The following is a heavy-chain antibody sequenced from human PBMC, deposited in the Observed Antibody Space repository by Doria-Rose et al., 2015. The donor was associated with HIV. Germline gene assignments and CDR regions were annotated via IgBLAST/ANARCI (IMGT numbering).Heavy chain of an antibody. V-gene: IGHV1-3*01. CDR2: LNVGNGDT. CDR3: ARIHSLSSSSLGH. J-gene: IGHJ4*02. Sequence: REWMGWLNVGNGDTRYSRKFQDRVTITSDTSANTGYMALSSLRSEDTAVYYCARIHSLSSSSLGHWGQGTLVTVSS. D-gene: IGHD6-13*01.